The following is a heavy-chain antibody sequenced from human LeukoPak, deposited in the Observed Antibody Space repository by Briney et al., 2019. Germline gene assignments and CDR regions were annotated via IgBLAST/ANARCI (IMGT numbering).Heavy chain of an antibody. J-gene: IGHJ3*02. Sequence: SVKVSCKASGGTFSSYAISWVRQAPGQGLEWMGGIIPIFGTANDAQKFQGRVTITTDESTSTAYMELSSLRSEDTAVYYCARDLGDGYNLGAFDIWGQGTVVTVSS. D-gene: IGHD5-24*01. CDR3: ARDLGDGYNLGAFDI. CDR2: IIPIFGTA. CDR1: GGTFSSYA. V-gene: IGHV1-69*05.